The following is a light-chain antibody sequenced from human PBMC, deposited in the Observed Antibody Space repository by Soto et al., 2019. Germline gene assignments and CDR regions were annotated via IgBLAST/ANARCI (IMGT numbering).Light chain of an antibody. CDR1: QSVSSNY. CDR3: QQYGSSPET. V-gene: IGKV3-20*01. Sequence: EIVLTQSPGTLSLSPGERATLSCRASQSVSSNYLAWYQQKPGQAPRLLIYDASSRATGIPDRFSGSGSGTDFTLTIRRLEPEDFAVYYCQQYGSSPETFGQGTKVEIK. J-gene: IGKJ1*01. CDR2: DAS.